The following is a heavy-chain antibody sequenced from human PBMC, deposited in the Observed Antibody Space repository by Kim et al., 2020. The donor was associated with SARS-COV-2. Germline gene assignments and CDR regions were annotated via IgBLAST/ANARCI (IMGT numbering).Heavy chain of an antibody. CDR2: ISYDGSNK. D-gene: IGHD6-19*01. V-gene: IGHV3-30*18. CDR3: AKRDGGTAVAKHPNAPPVELPYCGMGV. Sequence: GGSLRLSCAASGFTFSSYGMHWVRQAPGKGLEWVAVISYDGSNKYYADSVKGRFTISRDNSKNTLYLQMNSLRAEDTAVYYCAKRDGGTAVAKHPNAPPVELPYCGMGVWGQGTTVTVSS. CDR1: GFTFSSYG. J-gene: IGHJ6*02.